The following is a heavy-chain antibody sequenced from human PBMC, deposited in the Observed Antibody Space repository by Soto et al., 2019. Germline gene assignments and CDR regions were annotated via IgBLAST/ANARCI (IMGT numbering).Heavy chain of an antibody. Sequence: GGSLRLSCVASGFTFSSYWMSWVRQAPGKGLEWVANIKQDGSEKYYVDSVKGRFTISRDNAKNSLYLQMNSLRAEDTAVYYCARDDSSSWYYWGQGTLVTVSS. CDR2: IKQDGSEK. J-gene: IGHJ4*02. V-gene: IGHV3-7*03. CDR3: ARDDSSSWYY. D-gene: IGHD6-13*01. CDR1: GFTFSSYW.